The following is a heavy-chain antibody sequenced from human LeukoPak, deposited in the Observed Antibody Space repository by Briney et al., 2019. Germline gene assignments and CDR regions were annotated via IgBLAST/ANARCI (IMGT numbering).Heavy chain of an antibody. J-gene: IGHJ3*02. CDR2: ISSSSSTI. CDR1: GFTFSSYS. CDR3: TRHPSNDGDWVFDI. V-gene: IGHV3-48*04. Sequence: GGSLRLSCAASGFTFSSYSMNWVRQAPGKGLEWVSYISSSSSTIYYADSVKGRFTISRDNAKNSLYLQMNSLRAEDTAVYYCTRHPSNDGDWVFDIWGQGTMVTVSS. D-gene: IGHD2-21*01.